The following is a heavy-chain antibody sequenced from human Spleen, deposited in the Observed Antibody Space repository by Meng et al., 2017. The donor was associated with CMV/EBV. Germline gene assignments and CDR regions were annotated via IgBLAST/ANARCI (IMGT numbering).Heavy chain of an antibody. CDR3: ARTQLPDRNYYYYYYDMDV. CDR1: GFTFSNFM. D-gene: IGHD2-2*01. V-gene: IGHV3-21*04. CDR2: IPSSGGYS. J-gene: IGHJ6*02. Sequence: GGSLRLSCGASGFTFSNFMMTWVRQPPGKGLEWVTSIPSSGGYSYYADSVKGRFIISRDNAKNSLYLQMDSLGVEDTAVYYCARTQLPDRNYYYYYYDMDVWGQGTTVTVSS.